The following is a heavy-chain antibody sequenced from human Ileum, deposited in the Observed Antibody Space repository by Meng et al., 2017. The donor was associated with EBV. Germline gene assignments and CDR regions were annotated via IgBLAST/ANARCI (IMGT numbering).Heavy chain of an antibody. J-gene: IGHJ4*02. D-gene: IGHD2-8*01. CDR3: ASNGAFSLDH. CDR2: IHHTRGP. V-gene: IGHV4/OR15-8*01. Sequence: QLQLYESGPVLGGPSATLSPTFSVSGASISNDHWWWWGRQSPGKGLEWIWEIHHTRGPNYNPSLKSRVIISVDKSNNHFSLRLSAVTAADTAVYYCASNGAFSLDHWGQGTLVTVSS. CDR1: GASISNDHW.